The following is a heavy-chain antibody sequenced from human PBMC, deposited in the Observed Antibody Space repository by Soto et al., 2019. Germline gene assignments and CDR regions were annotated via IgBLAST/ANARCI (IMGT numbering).Heavy chain of an antibody. D-gene: IGHD2-2*01. CDR3: ATYCSSTSCRSF. CDR2: ISWNSGSI. Sequence: PGGSLRLSCAASGFTFDDYAMHWVRQAPGKGLEWVSGISWNSGSIGYADSVKGRFTSSRDNAKNSLYLQMDGLRVEDTAIYYCATYCSSTSCRSFWGQGTLVTVSS. J-gene: IGHJ4*02. CDR1: GFTFDDYA. V-gene: IGHV3-9*01.